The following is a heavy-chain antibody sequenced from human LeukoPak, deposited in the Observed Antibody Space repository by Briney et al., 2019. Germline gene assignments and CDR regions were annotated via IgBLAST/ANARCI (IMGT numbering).Heavy chain of an antibody. CDR3: ARSYCSSTSCSNWFDP. Sequence: ASVKVSCKASGYTFTGYYMHWVRQAPGQGLEWMGWINPNSGGTNYAQKFQGRVTMTRDTSISTAYMELSRLRSDDTAVYYCARSYCSSTSCSNWFDPWGQGTLVTVSS. CDR2: INPNSGGT. V-gene: IGHV1-2*02. D-gene: IGHD2-2*01. J-gene: IGHJ5*02. CDR1: GYTFTGYY.